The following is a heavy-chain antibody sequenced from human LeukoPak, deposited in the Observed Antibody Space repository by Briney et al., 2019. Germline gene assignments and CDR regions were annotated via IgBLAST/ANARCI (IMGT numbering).Heavy chain of an antibody. CDR3: ARVPYYYDQGYYYYYMGV. CDR1: GGSISSHY. J-gene: IGHJ6*03. V-gene: IGHV4-59*11. D-gene: IGHD3-22*01. CDR2: IYYSGST. Sequence: SETLSLTCTVSGGSISSHYWSWIRQPPGKGLEWIGYIYYSGSTNYNPSLKSRVTISVDTFKNQFSLKLSSVTAADTAVYYCARVPYYYDQGYYYYYMGVWGEGTTVTVSS.